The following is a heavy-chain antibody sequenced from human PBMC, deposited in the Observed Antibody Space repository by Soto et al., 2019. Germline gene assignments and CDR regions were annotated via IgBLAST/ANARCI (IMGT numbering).Heavy chain of an antibody. CDR2: IYYSGST. V-gene: IGHV4-31*03. CDR3: ARDREQWLGLDGNYYGMDV. CDR1: GGSISSGGYY. J-gene: IGHJ6*02. Sequence: SETLSLTCTVSGGSISSGGYYWSWIRQHPGEGLEWIGYIYYSGSTYYNPSLKSRVTISVDTSKNQFSLKLSSVTAADTAVYYCARDREQWLGLDGNYYGMDVWGQGTTVTVSS. D-gene: IGHD6-19*01.